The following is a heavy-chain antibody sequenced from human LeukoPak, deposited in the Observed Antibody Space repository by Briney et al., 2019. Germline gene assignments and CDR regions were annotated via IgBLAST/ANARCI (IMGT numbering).Heavy chain of an antibody. CDR3: ARDRGITTARGVPSWFDP. Sequence: SETLSLTCTVSGDSITSSNYYWTWIRPPAGRGLEWIGRIYTTGSPSYSPSLKSRVTISVDTSTNQFSLKLTSVSAADTAVYYCARDRGITTARGVPSWFDPWGQGTLVTVSS. V-gene: IGHV4-61*02. CDR2: IYTTGSP. CDR1: GDSITSSNYY. J-gene: IGHJ5*02. D-gene: IGHD3-10*01.